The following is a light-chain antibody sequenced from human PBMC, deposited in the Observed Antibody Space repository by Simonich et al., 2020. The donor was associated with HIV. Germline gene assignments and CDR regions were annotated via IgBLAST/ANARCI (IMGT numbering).Light chain of an antibody. CDR2: WAS. J-gene: IGKJ2*01. CDR3: QQCHTHPHT. Sequence: DIVMTQSPDSLAVSLGERATINCKSSQSVLYSSNNKNDLAWYQQKPGQPPKLLIYWASTRESGVPDRFSGSGSGTDFTLTISSLQAEDVAVYFCQQCHTHPHTFGQGTKVEIK. V-gene: IGKV4-1*01. CDR1: QSVLYSSNNKND.